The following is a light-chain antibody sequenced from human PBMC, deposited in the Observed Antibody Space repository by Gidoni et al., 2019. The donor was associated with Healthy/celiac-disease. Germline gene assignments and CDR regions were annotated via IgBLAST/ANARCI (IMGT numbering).Light chain of an antibody. Sequence: SYVLTQPPSVSVAPGKTARITCGGNNIGSKSVHWYQQKPGQAPLLVIYNDRDRPSGIPERFSGSNSGNTATLTISRVEAGDEADYYCQVWDSSSDHPYVFGTGTKVTVL. V-gene: IGLV3-21*04. CDR1: NIGSKS. CDR3: QVWDSSSDHPYV. J-gene: IGLJ1*01. CDR2: NDR.